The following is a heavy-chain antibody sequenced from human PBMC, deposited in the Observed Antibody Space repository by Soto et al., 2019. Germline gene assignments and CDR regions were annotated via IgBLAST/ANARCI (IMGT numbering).Heavy chain of an antibody. CDR1: GYFFINYG. CDR2: ISRHNGNT. D-gene: IGHD3-10*01. J-gene: IGHJ4*02. CDR3: ARDLDGSGSYYNDF. V-gene: IGHV1-18*01. Sequence: ASVKVSCKASGYFFINYGISWVRQAPGQGLGWMGWISRHNGNTNYAQKFQGRITMTTDASTSTAYMELRSLRSDDTAVYYCARDLDGSGSYYNDFRGKGTLVTVSS.